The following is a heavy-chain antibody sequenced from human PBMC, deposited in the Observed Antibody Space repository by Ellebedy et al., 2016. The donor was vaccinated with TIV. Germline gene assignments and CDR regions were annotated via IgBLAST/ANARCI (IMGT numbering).Heavy chain of an antibody. D-gene: IGHD1-14*01. CDR3: ARVLRKGWYFDL. J-gene: IGHJ2*01. V-gene: IGHV4-61*08. CDR1: GGSISSGGYY. Sequence: GSLRLSCTVSGGSISSGGYYWSWIRQHPGKGLEWIGYIYYSGSTNYNPSLKSRVTISVDKSKNQFSLKLSSVTAADTAVYYCARVLRKGWYFDLWGRGTLVTVSS. CDR2: IYYSGST.